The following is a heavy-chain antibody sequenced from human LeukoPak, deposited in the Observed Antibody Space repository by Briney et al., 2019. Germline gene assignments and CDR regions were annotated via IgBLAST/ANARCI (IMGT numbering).Heavy chain of an antibody. V-gene: IGHV3-23*01. J-gene: IGHJ4*02. CDR3: AKDTTYYYDSSGYYGY. CDR2: IVGSGGRT. D-gene: IGHD3-22*01. Sequence: PGGSLRLSCAASGFTFSSYAMSWVRQAPGKGLEWVSAIVGSGGRTYYIDAVKGRFTISRDNSKNTLYLQMNSLRAGDTAVYYCAKDTTYYYDSSGYYGYWGQGTLVTVSS. CDR1: GFTFSSYA.